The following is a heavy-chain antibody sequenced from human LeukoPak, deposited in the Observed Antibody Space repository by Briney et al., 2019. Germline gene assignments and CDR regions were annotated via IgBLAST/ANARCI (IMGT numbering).Heavy chain of an antibody. D-gene: IGHD3-10*01. Sequence: SQTLSLTCTVSGGSISVGVYSWSWIRQPPGKGLEWIGYIYHSGSTYYNPSLKSRVTMSVDRSKNQFSLKLSSVTAADTAVYYCARAAMVRGGDFDYWAQGTLVTVSS. J-gene: IGHJ4*02. CDR3: ARAAMVRGGDFDY. CDR1: GGSISVGVYS. CDR2: IYHSGST. V-gene: IGHV4-30-2*01.